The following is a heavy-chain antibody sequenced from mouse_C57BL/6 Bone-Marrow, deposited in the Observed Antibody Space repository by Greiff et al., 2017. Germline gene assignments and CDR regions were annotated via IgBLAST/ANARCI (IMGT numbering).Heavy chain of an antibody. CDR2: TLPGSGST. D-gene: IGHD1-1*01. Sequence: FQLQQSGAELMKLGASVKLSSQATGYTFTGSWIEWVKQRPGHCVEWIGETLPGSGSTNNNEKFKGKATFTADTSSNTASMQLRSLTTEDFAIYYCARSANYYGSSLVFDYWGQGTTLTVSS. J-gene: IGHJ2*01. CDR3: ARSANYYGSSLVFDY. CDR1: GYTFTGSW. V-gene: IGHV1-9*01.